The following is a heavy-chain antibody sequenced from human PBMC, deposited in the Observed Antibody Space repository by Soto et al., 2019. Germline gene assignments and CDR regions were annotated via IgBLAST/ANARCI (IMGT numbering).Heavy chain of an antibody. CDR2: IYYSGTT. Sequence: SETLSLTCAVSGYSISSSNWWGWIRQPPGKGLEWIGYIYYSGTTYYNPSLKSRVTMSVDTSRNQFSLKLTSVTAVDTAVYYCAGPLWIGSAWGPGTLVTVSS. J-gene: IGHJ5*02. CDR3: AGPLWIGSA. V-gene: IGHV4-28*01. D-gene: IGHD3-3*01. CDR1: GYSISSSNW.